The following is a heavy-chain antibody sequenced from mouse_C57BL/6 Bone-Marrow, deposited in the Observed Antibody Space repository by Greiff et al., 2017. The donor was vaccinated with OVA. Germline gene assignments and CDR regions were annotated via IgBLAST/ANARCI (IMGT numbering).Heavy chain of an antibody. D-gene: IGHD1-1*01. CDR1: GFSLTSYG. J-gene: IGHJ3*01. Sequence: QVQLKESGPGLVQPSQSLSITCTVSGFSLTSYGVHWVRQSPGKGLEWLGVIWRGGSTDYNAAFMSRLSITKDNSKSQVFFKMNSLQADDTAIYYCAKNPRDYYGSAWFAYWGQGTLVTVSA. CDR2: IWRGGST. CDR3: AKNPRDYYGSAWFAY. V-gene: IGHV2-5*01.